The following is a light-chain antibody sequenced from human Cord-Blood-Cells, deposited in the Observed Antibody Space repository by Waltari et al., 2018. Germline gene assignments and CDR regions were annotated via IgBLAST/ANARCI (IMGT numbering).Light chain of an antibody. CDR1: PDISNY. CDR3: QQYDNLPPLT. Sequence: DIQMTQSPSSLSASVVDRVTIPCQASPDISNYLNWYQQKPGKAPKLLIYDASNLETGVPSRFSGSGSGTDFTFTISSLQPEDIATYYCQQYDNLPPLTFGGGTKVEIK. J-gene: IGKJ4*01. CDR2: DAS. V-gene: IGKV1-33*01.